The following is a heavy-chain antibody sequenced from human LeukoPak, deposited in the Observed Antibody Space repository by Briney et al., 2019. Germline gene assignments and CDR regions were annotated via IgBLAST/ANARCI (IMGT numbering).Heavy chain of an antibody. J-gene: IGHJ4*02. V-gene: IGHV4-39*07. CDR1: GGSISSSSYY. CDR2: MYYSGST. CDR3: ARSDYGLRVAGGDY. D-gene: IGHD6-19*01. Sequence: SETLSLTCTVSGGSISSSSYYWGWIRQPPGKGLEGIGSMYYSGSTYYNPSLKSRVTISVDTSKNQFSLKLSSVTAADTAVYYCARSDYGLRVAGGDYWGQGTLVTVSS.